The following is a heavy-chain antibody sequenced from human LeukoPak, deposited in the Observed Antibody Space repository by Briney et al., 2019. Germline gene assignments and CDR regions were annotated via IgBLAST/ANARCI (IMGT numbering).Heavy chain of an antibody. CDR3: AKDHDYGGNPYYFDY. V-gene: IGHV3-30*02. J-gene: IGHJ4*02. CDR1: GFTFSSYG. Sequence: GGSLRLFCAASGFTFSSYGMHWVRQAPGKGLEWVAFIRYDGSNKYYADSVKGRFTISRDNSKNTLYLQMNSLRAEDTAVYYCAKDHDYGGNPYYFDYWGQGTLVTVSS. CDR2: IRYDGSNK. D-gene: IGHD4-23*01.